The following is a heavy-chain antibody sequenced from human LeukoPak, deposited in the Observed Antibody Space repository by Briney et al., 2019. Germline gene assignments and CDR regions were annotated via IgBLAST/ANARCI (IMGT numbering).Heavy chain of an antibody. CDR2: IYYSGGT. CDR3: ARAFYDYVWGSYRYPLNLDY. V-gene: IGHV4-30-4*01. J-gene: IGHJ4*02. Sequence: PSETLSLTCTVSGGSISSGDYYWSWIRQPPGKGLEWTGYIYYSGGTYYNPPLKSRVTISVDTSKNQFSLKLSSVTAADTAVYYCARAFYDYVWGSYRYPLNLDYWGQGTLVTVSS. CDR1: GGSISSGDYY. D-gene: IGHD3-16*02.